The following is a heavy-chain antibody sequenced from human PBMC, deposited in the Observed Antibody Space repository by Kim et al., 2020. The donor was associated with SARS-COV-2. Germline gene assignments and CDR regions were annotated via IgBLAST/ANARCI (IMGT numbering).Heavy chain of an antibody. CDR2: ISYDGSKK. V-gene: IGHV3-30*03. J-gene: IGHJ6*02. Sequence: GGSLRLSCAASGFTFSSYGMHWVRQAPGKGLEWVAVISYDGSKKNYADSVKGRFTISRDNSKNTLYLQMNSLRAEDTAVYYCARDQWSYSSGCTYYYYGMDVWGQGTTVTVSS. CDR3: ARDQWSYSSGCTYYYYGMDV. D-gene: IGHD6-19*01. CDR1: GFTFSSYG.